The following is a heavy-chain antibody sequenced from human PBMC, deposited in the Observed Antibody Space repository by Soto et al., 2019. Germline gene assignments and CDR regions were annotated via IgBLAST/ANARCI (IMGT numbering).Heavy chain of an antibody. V-gene: IGHV3-11*01. J-gene: IGHJ3*02. CDR1: GGTCIGYY. CDR3: ARGMTMVTRDAFDI. Sequence: FRRDACGVGGGTCIGYYMSCISQATGKGLEWVSFISSSGTTIYYADSVRGRFTISRDNAKNSLYLQMNSLRAEDTAVYYCARGMTMVTRDAFDIWGQGTMVTVSS. D-gene: IGHD4-17*01. CDR2: ISSSGTTI.